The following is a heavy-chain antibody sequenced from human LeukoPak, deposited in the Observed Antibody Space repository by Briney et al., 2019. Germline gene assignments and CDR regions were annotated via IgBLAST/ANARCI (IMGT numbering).Heavy chain of an antibody. V-gene: IGHV3-7*01. Sequence: GGSLRLSCAASGFTFSSYWMGWVRQAPGKGLEWVANIKQDGSEKYYVDSVKGRFTISRDNAKNSLYLQMNSLRGEDTAVYYCARDRYDSSHYYHYWGQGTLVTVSA. D-gene: IGHD3-22*01. J-gene: IGHJ4*02. CDR1: GFTFSSYW. CDR2: IKQDGSEK. CDR3: ARDRYDSSHYYHY.